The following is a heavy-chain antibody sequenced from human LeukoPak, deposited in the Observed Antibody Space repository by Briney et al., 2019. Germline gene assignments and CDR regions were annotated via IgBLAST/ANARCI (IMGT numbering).Heavy chain of an antibody. Sequence: GGSLRLSCAASGFTVSDNYMSWVRQAPGKGLEWVSVIYRGGSRYYADSVKGRFTVSRDNSKNTLYLQMNSLRAEDTAVYHCATFHYYDRSGYNYWGQGTLVTVSS. J-gene: IGHJ4*02. CDR2: IYRGGSR. V-gene: IGHV3-66*01. CDR1: GFTVSDNY. CDR3: ATFHYYDRSGYNY. D-gene: IGHD3-22*01.